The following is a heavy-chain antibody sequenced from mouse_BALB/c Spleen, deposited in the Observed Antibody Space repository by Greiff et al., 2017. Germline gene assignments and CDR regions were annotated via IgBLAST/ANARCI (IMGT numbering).Heavy chain of an antibody. J-gene: IGHJ4*01. CDR2: ISSGGST. D-gene: IGHD1-1*01. CDR1: GFTFSSYA. V-gene: IGHV5-6-5*01. CDR3: ARGSSGSSFYYAMDY. Sequence: DVMLVESGGGLVKPGGSLKLSCAASGFTFSSYAMSWVRQTPEKRLEWVASISSGGSTYYPDSVKGRFTISRDNARNILYLQMSSLRSEDTAMYYCARGSSGSSFYYAMDYWGQGTSVTVSS.